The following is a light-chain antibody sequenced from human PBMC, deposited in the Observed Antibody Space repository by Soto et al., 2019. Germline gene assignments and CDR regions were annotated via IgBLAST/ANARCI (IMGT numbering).Light chain of an antibody. Sequence: DIQMTQSPSSVSASVGDRVTITCRASQGISSWLAWFQQQPGKAPKLLIYVASTLQSGVPSRFSGSGSGTEFTLTISSLQPEDFATYYCQQLNSYPRTFGGGTKVDIK. CDR2: VAS. CDR3: QQLNSYPRT. V-gene: IGKV1-12*01. CDR1: QGISSW. J-gene: IGKJ4*01.